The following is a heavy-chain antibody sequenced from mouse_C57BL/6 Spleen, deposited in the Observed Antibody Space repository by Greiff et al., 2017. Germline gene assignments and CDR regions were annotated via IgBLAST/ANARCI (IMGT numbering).Heavy chain of an antibody. V-gene: IGHV1-64*01. Sequence: QVQLQQPGAELVKPGASVKLSCKASGYTFTSYWMHWVKQRPGQGLEWIGMIHPNSGSTNYNEKFQSKATLTVDKSSSTAYMQLSSLTSEDSAVYYCARRGDDDGAMDYWGQGTSVTVSS. CDR3: ARRGDDDGAMDY. CDR2: IHPNSGST. CDR1: GYTFTSYW. J-gene: IGHJ4*01. D-gene: IGHD2-4*01.